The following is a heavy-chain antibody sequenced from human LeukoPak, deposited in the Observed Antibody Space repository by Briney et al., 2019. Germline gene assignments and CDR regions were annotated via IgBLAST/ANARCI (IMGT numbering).Heavy chain of an antibody. V-gene: IGHV3-48*03. J-gene: IGHJ4*02. CDR1: GFTFSSYE. CDR2: ISSSGSTI. Sequence: GGSLRLSCAASGFTFSSYEMNWVRQAPGKGLEWVSYISSSGSTIYYADSVKGRFTISRDNAKNSLYLQMNSLRAEDTAVYYCAKDLDDYDILTGYADYWGQGTLVTVSS. D-gene: IGHD3-9*01. CDR3: AKDLDDYDILTGYADY.